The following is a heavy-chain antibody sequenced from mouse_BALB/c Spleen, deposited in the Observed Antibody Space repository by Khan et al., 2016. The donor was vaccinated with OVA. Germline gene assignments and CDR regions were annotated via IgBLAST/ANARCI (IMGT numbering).Heavy chain of an antibody. V-gene: IGHV1S81*02. Sequence: QVQLKQSGAELVKPGASVKLSCKASGYTFTSYYIYWVTQRPGQGLEWIGDINPSNGDTNFNEKFSNKATLTVDRSSSTAFVQLSGLTSEDSAVYYSTRGCYGGFAYWGQGTLVTVSA. D-gene: IGHD1-1*01. CDR3: TRGCYGGFAY. CDR2: INPSNGDT. CDR1: GYTFTSYY. J-gene: IGHJ3*01.